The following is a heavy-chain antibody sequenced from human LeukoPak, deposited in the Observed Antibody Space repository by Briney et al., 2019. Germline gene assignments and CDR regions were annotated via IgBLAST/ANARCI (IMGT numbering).Heavy chain of an antibody. CDR2: VSYDGENK. J-gene: IGHJ4*02. V-gene: IGHV3-30*04. Sequence: GGSLRLSCAASGFTFGSCAMHWVRQAPGKGLVWVAIVSYDGENKYYAGSVKGRFTIYRDNSKSTLYLQMNSLGGEDTAVYYCARVKGGIWTNNDYWGQGTLVTVSS. D-gene: IGHD2-15*01. CDR3: ARVKGGIWTNNDY. CDR1: GFTFGSCA.